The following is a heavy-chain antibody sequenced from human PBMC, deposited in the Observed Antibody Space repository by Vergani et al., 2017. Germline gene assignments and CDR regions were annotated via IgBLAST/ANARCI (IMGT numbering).Heavy chain of an antibody. CDR2: IKQDGSEK. J-gene: IGHJ6*02. CDR3: AIDRGVDTAMVILYYYYYGMDV. CDR1: GFTFSSYW. D-gene: IGHD5-18*01. V-gene: IGHV3-7*01. Sequence: EVQLVESGGGLVQPGGSLRLSCAASGFTFSSYWMSWVRQAPGKGLEWVANIKQDGSEKYYVDSVKGRFTISRDNAKNSLYLQMNSLRAEDTAVYYCAIDRGVDTAMVILYYYYYGMDVWGQGTTVTVSS.